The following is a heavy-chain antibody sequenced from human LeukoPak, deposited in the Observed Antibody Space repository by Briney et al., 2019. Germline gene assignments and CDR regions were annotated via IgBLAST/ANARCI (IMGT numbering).Heavy chain of an antibody. D-gene: IGHD6-19*01. Sequence: GGSLRLSCAASGFTFSSYGMHWVRQAPGKGLEWVAFIRYDGSNKYYADSVKGRFTISRDNSKNTLYLQMNSLRAEDTAAYYCAKVRIAVAGMFYWGQGTLVTVSS. J-gene: IGHJ4*02. CDR2: IRYDGSNK. V-gene: IGHV3-30*02. CDR1: GFTFSSYG. CDR3: AKVRIAVAGMFY.